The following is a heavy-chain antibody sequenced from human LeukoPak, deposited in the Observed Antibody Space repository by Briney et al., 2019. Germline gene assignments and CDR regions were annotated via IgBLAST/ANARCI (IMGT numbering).Heavy chain of an antibody. CDR3: ARGPRSSDWYSVDY. D-gene: IGHD6-19*01. CDR2: IYTSGST. J-gene: IGHJ4*02. V-gene: IGHV4-4*07. CDR1: GGSISNYY. Sequence: SETLSLTCTVSGGSISNYYWSWIRQPAGKGLEWIGRIYTSGSTNYNPSLKSRVTMSVDTSKNQFSLKLSSVTAADTAVYYCARGPRSSDWYSVDYWGRGTLVNVSS.